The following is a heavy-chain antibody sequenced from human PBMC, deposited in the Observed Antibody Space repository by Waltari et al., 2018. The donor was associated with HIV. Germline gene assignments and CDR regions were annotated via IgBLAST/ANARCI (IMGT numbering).Heavy chain of an antibody. CDR2: INPIGGST. CDR1: GYTVSSYY. CDR3: ARERTLGPATNLFDP. J-gene: IGHJ5*02. D-gene: IGHD7-27*01. Sequence: QVQLVQYGAEVKKPGASVKVSCKASGYTVSSYYMHWVRQDPGPGLEWKGIINPIGGSTSYAQKFQGRVTMTRDTSTSTVYMELSSLRSEDTAVYYCARERTLGPATNLFDPWGQGTLVTVSS. V-gene: IGHV1-46*01.